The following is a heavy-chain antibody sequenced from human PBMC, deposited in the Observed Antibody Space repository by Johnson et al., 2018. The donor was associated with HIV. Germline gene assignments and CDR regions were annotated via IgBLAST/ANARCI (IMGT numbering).Heavy chain of an antibody. CDR2: IKEDGSAK. D-gene: IGHD2-2*01. CDR1: GFTFSSYA. J-gene: IGHJ3*01. Sequence: MLLVESGGGVVQPGRSLRLSCAASGFTFSSYAMHWVSQAPGKGLEWVANIKEDGSAKNYVDSVKGRFTASRDTDNNSFYLQINTLRAGDTGIYYCARRSTESDAFDVWGPGTVVIVSS. V-gene: IGHV3-7*03. CDR3: ARRSTESDAFDV.